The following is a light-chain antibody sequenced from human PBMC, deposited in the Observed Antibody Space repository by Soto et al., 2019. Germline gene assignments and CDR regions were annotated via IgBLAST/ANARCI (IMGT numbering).Light chain of an antibody. J-gene: IGLJ1*01. CDR1: SYNIGANT. CDR2: VDN. CDR3: AAWDDILNWFV. Sequence: QSVLTQPPSAYGSPGQRIPISCSGSSYNIGANTVNWYQQLPRTAPKVLIYVDNQRPSGVPARFSVSKSGTSASLAISGLQSEDEAYYYCAAWDDILNWFVFGAWTKVTVL. V-gene: IGLV1-44*01.